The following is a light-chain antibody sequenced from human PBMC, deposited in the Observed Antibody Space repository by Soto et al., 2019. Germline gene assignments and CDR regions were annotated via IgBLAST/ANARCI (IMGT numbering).Light chain of an antibody. V-gene: IGKV3-11*01. Sequence: EIVLTQSPATLSFSPGERATLSCRPRQSANSYLAWYKQKPGQAPRLLIYDASNMATGIPARFSGSGSGTDLPLTISSLEPEDFAVYCCQQRTYWLPFTFGPGLKVDIK. CDR1: QSANSY. J-gene: IGKJ3*01. CDR3: QQRTYWLPFT. CDR2: DAS.